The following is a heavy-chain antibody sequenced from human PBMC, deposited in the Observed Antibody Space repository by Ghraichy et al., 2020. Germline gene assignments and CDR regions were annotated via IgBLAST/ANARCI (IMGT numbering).Heavy chain of an antibody. Sequence: GGSLRLSCAASAFSFNDHAMHWVRQRPGKGLEWVSLISGDGTNAYYAGSVKGRFTISRDNSKRSLYLQMDSLKTEDSAVYYCAKVSPYCVGDCDRGRQQLSYYFYGLDGWGQGTTVTVSS. CDR2: ISGDGTNA. CDR1: AFSFNDHA. J-gene: IGHJ6*02. V-gene: IGHV3-43*02. CDR3: AKVSPYCVGDCDRGRQQLSYYFYGLDG. D-gene: IGHD2-21*02.